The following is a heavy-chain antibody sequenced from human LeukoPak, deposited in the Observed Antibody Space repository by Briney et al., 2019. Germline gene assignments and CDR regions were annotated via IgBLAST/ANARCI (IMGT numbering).Heavy chain of an antibody. J-gene: IGHJ3*02. Sequence: RPGGSLRLSCAASGFTFSSYWMSWVRQAPGKGLEWVANIKQDGSEKYYVDSVKGRFTISRDNAKNSLYLQMNSLRAEDTAVYYCARDEYYDSSGPDAFDIWGQGTMVTVSS. CDR2: IKQDGSEK. V-gene: IGHV3-7*01. CDR3: ARDEYYDSSGPDAFDI. CDR1: GFTFSSYW. D-gene: IGHD3-22*01.